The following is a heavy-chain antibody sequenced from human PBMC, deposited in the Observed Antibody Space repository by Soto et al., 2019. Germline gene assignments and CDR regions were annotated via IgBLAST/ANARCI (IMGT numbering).Heavy chain of an antibody. Sequence: PSETLSLTCTVSGGSISSYYWSWIRQPPGKGLEWIGYIYYSGSTNYNPSLKSRVTISVDTSKNQFSLKLSSVTAADTAVYYCASWNYYDSSGYPLDYWGQGTLVTVSS. J-gene: IGHJ4*02. CDR3: ASWNYYDSSGYPLDY. V-gene: IGHV4-59*01. CDR1: GGSISSYY. D-gene: IGHD3-22*01. CDR2: IYYSGST.